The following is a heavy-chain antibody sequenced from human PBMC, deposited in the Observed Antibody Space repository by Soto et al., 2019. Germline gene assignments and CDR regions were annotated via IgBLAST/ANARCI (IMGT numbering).Heavy chain of an antibody. CDR1: GFTFSSYS. CDR3: ARDRQKALVVVAATGGFDY. V-gene: IGHV3-30*04. Sequence: ESGGGVVQPGRSLRLSCAVSGFTFSSYSMHWVRQDPDMGLEWVAFISFGGNNKYYADSVKGRFTISRDNSNNMVYLEMNSLRPDDTAVYYCARDRQKALVVVAATGGFDYWGQGTPVTVSS. CDR2: ISFGGNNK. J-gene: IGHJ4*02. D-gene: IGHD2-15*01.